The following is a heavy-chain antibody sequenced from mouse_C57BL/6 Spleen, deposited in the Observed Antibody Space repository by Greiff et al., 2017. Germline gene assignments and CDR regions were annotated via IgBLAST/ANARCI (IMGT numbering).Heavy chain of an antibody. CDR2: IYPGSGST. J-gene: IGHJ2*01. CDR3: ARGPFYYDYDENYFDY. CDR1: GYTFTSYW. Sequence: QVQLQQPGAELVKPGASVKMSCKASGYTFTSYWITWVKQRPGQGLEWIGDIYPGSGSTNYNEKFKSKATLTVDTSSSTAYMQLSSLTSEDSAVYYCARGPFYYDYDENYFDYWGQGTTLTVSS. D-gene: IGHD2-4*01. V-gene: IGHV1-55*01.